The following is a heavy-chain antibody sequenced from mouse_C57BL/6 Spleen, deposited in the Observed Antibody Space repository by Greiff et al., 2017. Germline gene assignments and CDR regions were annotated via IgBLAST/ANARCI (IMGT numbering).Heavy chain of an antibody. V-gene: IGHV1-50*01. Sequence: QVQLQQPGAELVKPGASVKLSCKASGYTFTSYWMQWVKQRPGQGLEWIREIDPSDSYTNYNQKFKGKATLTVDTSSSTANMQLSSLTSEDAAVYNCESQGDYDSSWFAYWGQGTRVTVSA. CDR3: ESQGDYDSSWFAY. CDR1: GYTFTSYW. D-gene: IGHD2-4*01. CDR2: IDPSDSYT. J-gene: IGHJ3*01.